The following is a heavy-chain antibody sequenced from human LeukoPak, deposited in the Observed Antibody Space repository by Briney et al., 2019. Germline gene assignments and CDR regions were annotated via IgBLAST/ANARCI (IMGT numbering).Heavy chain of an antibody. J-gene: IGHJ6*04. D-gene: IGHD3-9*01. Sequence: GGSLRLSCAASGFTFSNVWMNWVRQAPGKGLEWVALIGYDGSNKYYPDSLKGRFTISRDNSKNTLYLQMNSLRAEDTAVYYCARDRYFDSSYGMDVWGKGTTVTVSS. CDR1: GFTFSNVW. V-gene: IGHV3-33*08. CDR2: IGYDGSNK. CDR3: ARDRYFDSSYGMDV.